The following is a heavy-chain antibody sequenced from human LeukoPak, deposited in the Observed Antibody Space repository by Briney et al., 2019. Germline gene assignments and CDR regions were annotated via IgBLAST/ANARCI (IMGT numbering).Heavy chain of an antibody. CDR2: MNPNSGNT. J-gene: IGHJ4*02. CDR1: GYTCTSYD. Sequence: GASVKVSCKASGYTCTSYDINWVRQATGQGLEWMGWMNPNSGNTGYAQKFQGRVTMTRNSSITTAYMELSSLRSEDTAVYYCARRHGRCSDGSCYYPDYWGQGTLVTVSS. CDR3: ARRHGRCSDGSCYYPDY. D-gene: IGHD2-15*01. V-gene: IGHV1-8*01.